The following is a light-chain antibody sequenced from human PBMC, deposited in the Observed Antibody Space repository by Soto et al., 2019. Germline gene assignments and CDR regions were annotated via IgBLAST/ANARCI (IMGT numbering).Light chain of an antibody. J-gene: IGKJ1*01. V-gene: IGKV1-5*01. Sequence: DIPMTQSPSTLSASVGARVTITCRASQSISSWLAWYQQKPGKAPKLLIYDASSLESGVPSRFSGSGSGTEFTLTISSLQPDDFATYYCQQYNSYSWTFGQGTKVDIK. CDR3: QQYNSYSWT. CDR2: DAS. CDR1: QSISSW.